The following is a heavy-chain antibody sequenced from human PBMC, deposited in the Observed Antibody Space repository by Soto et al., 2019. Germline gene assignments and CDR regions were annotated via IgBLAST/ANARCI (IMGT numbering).Heavy chain of an antibody. V-gene: IGHV1-8*01. CDR3: ARGDNDYYYYGMDV. D-gene: IGHD1-1*01. J-gene: IGHJ6*02. Sequence: QVQLVQSGAEVKKPGASVKVSCKASGYTFTSYDINWVRQATGQGLEWMGWMNPNSGNTGYAQKYQGRVTMTRNTSISTAYMELSSLRSEDTAVYYCARGDNDYYYYGMDVWGQGTTVTVSS. CDR1: GYTFTSYD. CDR2: MNPNSGNT.